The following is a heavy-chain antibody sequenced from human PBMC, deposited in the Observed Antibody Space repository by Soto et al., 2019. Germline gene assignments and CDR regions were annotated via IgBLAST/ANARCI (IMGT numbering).Heavy chain of an antibody. CDR2: ISYDGSNK. J-gene: IGHJ6*02. D-gene: IGHD6-6*01. CDR3: ARDRGPIDPPARPGLGYYYYYGMDV. Sequence: GSLRLSCAASGFTFSSYAMHWVRQAPGKGLEWVAVISYDGSNKYYADSVKGRFTISRDNSKNTLYLQMNSLRAEDTAVYYCARDRGPIDPPARPGLGYYYYYGMDVWGQGTTVTVSS. V-gene: IGHV3-30-3*01. CDR1: GFTFSSYA.